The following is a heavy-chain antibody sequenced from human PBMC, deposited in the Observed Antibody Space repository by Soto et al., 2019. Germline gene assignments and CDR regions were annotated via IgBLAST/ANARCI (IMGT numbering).Heavy chain of an antibody. J-gene: IGHJ6*02. V-gene: IGHV3-23*01. CDR1: GFTFSSYA. CDR2: ISGSGGST. Sequence: EVQLLESGGGLVQPGGSLRLSCAASGFTFSSYAMSWVRQAPGKGLEWVSAISGSGGSTYYADSVKGRFTISRDNSKNTLFQQQNSMRAEDTAVDYYAKEGDSYGYSSGIYYYYGMDVWGQGTTVTVSS. CDR3: AKEGDSYGYSSGIYYYYGMDV. D-gene: IGHD5-18*01.